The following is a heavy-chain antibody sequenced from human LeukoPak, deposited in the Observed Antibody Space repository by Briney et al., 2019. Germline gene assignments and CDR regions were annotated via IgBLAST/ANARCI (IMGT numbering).Heavy chain of an antibody. CDR3: ARGVLRYFDWLLGGAFDI. J-gene: IGHJ3*02. V-gene: IGHV3-48*03. CDR1: GFTFGSYE. CDR2: ISSSGSTI. Sequence: GGSLRLSCAASGFTFGSYEMNWVRQAPGKGLEWVSYISSSGSTIYYADSVKGRFTISRDNAKNSLYLQMNSLRAEDTAVYYCARGVLRYFDWLLGGAFDIWGQGTMVTVSS. D-gene: IGHD3-9*01.